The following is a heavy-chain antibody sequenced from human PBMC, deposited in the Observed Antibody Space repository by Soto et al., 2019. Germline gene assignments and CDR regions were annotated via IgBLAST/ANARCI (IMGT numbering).Heavy chain of an antibody. D-gene: IGHD3-10*01. CDR2: VSHPFRTS. Sequence: QVQLVQSGAEVEKPGSSVKVSCKTSGVSFNNNGIGWVRQAPGHGLEWMGGVSHPFRTSNYARKFQGRISITADESTGTVNMELSRLTSEDTAQYYCARVLYYGSGSYSPYGMNVWGQGTTVTVSS. CDR1: GVSFNNNG. J-gene: IGHJ6*02. V-gene: IGHV1-69*01. CDR3: ARVLYYGSGSYSPYGMNV.